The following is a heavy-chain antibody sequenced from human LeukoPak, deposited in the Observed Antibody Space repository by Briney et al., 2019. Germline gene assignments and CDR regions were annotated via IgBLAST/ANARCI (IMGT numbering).Heavy chain of an antibody. J-gene: IGHJ4*02. CDR2: INIGNGNT. D-gene: IGHD2-21*01. V-gene: IGHV1-3*04. CDR3: ARRLGRSFDY. Sequence: GASVKVSCKASGYTFINHAIHWVRQVPGQRLEWMGWINIGNGNTKYSQNFQGRITITRDTSATTAYMDLSSLRSEDTAVYYCARRLGRSFDYWGQGTLVTVSS. CDR1: GYTFINHA.